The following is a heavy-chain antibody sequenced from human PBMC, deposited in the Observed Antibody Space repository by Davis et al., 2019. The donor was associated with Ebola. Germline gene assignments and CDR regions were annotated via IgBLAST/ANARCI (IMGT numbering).Heavy chain of an antibody. CDR1: GFTFSSYG. J-gene: IGHJ6*02. V-gene: IGHV3-30*18. D-gene: IGHD6-13*01. CDR3: AKDGDSSSWYVYYYGMDV. Sequence: GGSLRLSCTASGFTFSSYGMHWVRQAPGKGLEWVAVISYDGSNKYYADSVKGRLTISRDNSKNTLYLQMNSLRAEDTAVYYCAKDGDSSSWYVYYYGMDVWGQGTTVTVSS. CDR2: ISYDGSNK.